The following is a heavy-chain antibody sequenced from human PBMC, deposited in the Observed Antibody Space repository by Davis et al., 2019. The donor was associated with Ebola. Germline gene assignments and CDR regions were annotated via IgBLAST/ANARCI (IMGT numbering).Heavy chain of an antibody. D-gene: IGHD6-13*01. Sequence: ESLKISCAASGFTFSSYWMSWVRQPPGKGLEWIGSIYYSGSTYYNPSLKSRVTISVDTSKNQFSLKLSSVTAADTAVYYCARYRYSSSYDGMDVWGKGTTVTVSS. J-gene: IGHJ6*04. CDR1: GFTFSSYW. CDR3: ARYRYSSSYDGMDV. CDR2: IYYSGST. V-gene: IGHV4-59*01.